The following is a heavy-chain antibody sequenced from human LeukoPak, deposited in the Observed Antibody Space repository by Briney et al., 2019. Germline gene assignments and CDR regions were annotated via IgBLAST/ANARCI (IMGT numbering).Heavy chain of an antibody. Sequence: KAGGSLRLSCAASGFTFSSYSMNWVRQAPGKGLEWVSSISSSSSYIYYADSVKGRFTISRDNAKNSLYLQMNSLRAEDTAVYYCARPHTGTELYLGMDVWGQGTMVTVSS. V-gene: IGHV3-21*01. D-gene: IGHD3-10*01. CDR1: GFTFSSYS. CDR2: ISSSSSYI. CDR3: ARPHTGTELYLGMDV. J-gene: IGHJ6*02.